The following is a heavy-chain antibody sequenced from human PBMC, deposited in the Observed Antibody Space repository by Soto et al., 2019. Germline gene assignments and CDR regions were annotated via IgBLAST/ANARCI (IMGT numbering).Heavy chain of an antibody. CDR1: GGSICSYY. D-gene: IGHD3-22*01. Sequence: PSLPLSLTCTVSGGSICSYYWSWIRQPPGKGLEWIGYIYYSGSTNYNPSLKSRVTISLDTSTNQFSLKLSSVTAADTAVYYCARDSGGYLVDYWGQGTLVTVSS. V-gene: IGHV4-59*01. J-gene: IGHJ4*02. CDR2: IYYSGST. CDR3: ARDSGGYLVDY.